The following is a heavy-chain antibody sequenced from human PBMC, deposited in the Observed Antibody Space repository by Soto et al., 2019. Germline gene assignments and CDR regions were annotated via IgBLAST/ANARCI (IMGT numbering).Heavy chain of an antibody. CDR1: GDTFTNYD. CDR3: ARGRNGMDV. CDR2: MNPNSGNT. Sequence: QVQLVQSGAEVKKPGASVKVSCKASGDTFTNYDIKWVRQATGQGLEWMGWMNPNSGNTGYAQKFQGRVTMTRNTSISTAYKELSSLRYEGRAVYYCARGRNGMDVWGQGTTVSDSS. J-gene: IGHJ6*02. V-gene: IGHV1-8*01.